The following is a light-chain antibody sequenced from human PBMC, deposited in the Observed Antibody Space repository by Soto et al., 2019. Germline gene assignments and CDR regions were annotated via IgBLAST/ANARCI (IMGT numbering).Light chain of an antibody. Sequence: EIVMTQSPATLSVSPGERATLSCRASQSVSSNLAWYQQKPGHAPRLLIYGASTRATGIPARFSGSGSGTECTLTISRLQSEDFAVYYCQQYNNWPPLTFGGGTKVEIK. CDR1: QSVSSN. CDR3: QQYNNWPPLT. CDR2: GAS. J-gene: IGKJ4*01. V-gene: IGKV3-15*01.